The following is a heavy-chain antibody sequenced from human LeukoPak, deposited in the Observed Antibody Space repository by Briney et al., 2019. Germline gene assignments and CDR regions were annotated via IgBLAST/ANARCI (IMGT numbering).Heavy chain of an antibody. D-gene: IGHD2-8*01. Sequence: ASVKVSCKASGYPFSTYDINWVRQATGQGLEWMGWVNPKSGNTAYAQKFQGRVTMTRNASINTIYMELSSLRSEDTAVYYCARGRRGTLTIMVGDSWGQGSLVTVSS. J-gene: IGHJ4*02. V-gene: IGHV1-8*01. CDR1: GYPFSTYD. CDR3: ARGRRGTLTIMVGDS. CDR2: VNPKSGNT.